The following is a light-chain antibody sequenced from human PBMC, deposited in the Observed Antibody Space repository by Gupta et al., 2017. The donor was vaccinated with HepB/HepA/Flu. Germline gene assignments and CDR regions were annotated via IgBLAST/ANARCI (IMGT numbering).Light chain of an antibody. J-gene: IGLJ2*01. CDR3: QSYDSSLSVV. CDR2: GNS. Sequence: HSVLTQPPSVSGTPGQRVSLSCIGSSSNIGAGYDLHWYQQLPGTAPKLLIYGNSNRPSGVPDRFSGAKSGTSASLAITGLQAEDEADYYCQSYDSSLSVVFGGGTKLTVL. CDR1: SSNIGAGYD. V-gene: IGLV1-40*01.